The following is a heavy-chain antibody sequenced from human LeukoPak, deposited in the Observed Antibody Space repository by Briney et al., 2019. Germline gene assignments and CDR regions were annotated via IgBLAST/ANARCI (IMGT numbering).Heavy chain of an antibody. J-gene: IGHJ4*02. CDR3: ARNRVLSIAARLNYGTLDY. Sequence: PGGSLRLSCAASGFTVSSNYMSWVRQAPGKGLEWVSVIYSGGSTYYADSVKGRFTISRDNSKNTLYLQMNSLRAEDTAMYYCARNRVLSIAARLNYGTLDYWGQGTLVTVSS. V-gene: IGHV3-66*02. CDR2: IYSGGST. D-gene: IGHD6-6*01. CDR1: GFTVSSNY.